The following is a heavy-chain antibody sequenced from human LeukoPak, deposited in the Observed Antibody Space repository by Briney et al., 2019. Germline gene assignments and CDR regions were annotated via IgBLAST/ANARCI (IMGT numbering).Heavy chain of an antibody. CDR2: IFSSGST. Sequence: PSQTLSRTCTVSGGSVSSGAYYWSWIRQFPGKGLEWIGYIFSSGSTSYNPSLRSRVTVSFDTTKNQFSLNLISVSAADTAVYFCAREAWAGTTSGWFDPWGQGILVTVSS. CDR3: AREAWAGTTSGWFDP. V-gene: IGHV4-31*03. CDR1: GGSVSSGAYY. J-gene: IGHJ5*02. D-gene: IGHD1-7*01.